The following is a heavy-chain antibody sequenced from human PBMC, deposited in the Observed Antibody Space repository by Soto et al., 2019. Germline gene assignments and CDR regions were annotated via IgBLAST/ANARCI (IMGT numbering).Heavy chain of an antibody. Sequence: EVQLVESGGGLVQPGGSLRLSCAASGFTFSTYSMNWVRQAPGKGLEWVSYISSSSNTIYYADSVKGRFTISRDNAKNSLYLQINSLRAEDTAVYYCARGSGWSWAYFDYWGQGTLVTVSS. CDR3: ARGSGWSWAYFDY. CDR2: ISSSSNTI. D-gene: IGHD6-19*01. J-gene: IGHJ4*02. V-gene: IGHV3-48*01. CDR1: GFTFSTYS.